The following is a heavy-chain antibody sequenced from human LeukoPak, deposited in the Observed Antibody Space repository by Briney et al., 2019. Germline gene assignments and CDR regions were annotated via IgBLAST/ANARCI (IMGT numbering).Heavy chain of an antibody. CDR3: ARHHYQLSALDY. Sequence: SETLSLTCTVSGDSISSSSSYYWSWIRQPAGKGLEWIGRTHTSGNTNYNPSLKSRVTISTDTSKNQFSLRLSSVTAADTAVYYCARHHYQLSALDYWGQGTVVTVSS. CDR1: GDSISSSSSYY. V-gene: IGHV4-61*02. D-gene: IGHD2-2*01. CDR2: THTSGNT. J-gene: IGHJ4*02.